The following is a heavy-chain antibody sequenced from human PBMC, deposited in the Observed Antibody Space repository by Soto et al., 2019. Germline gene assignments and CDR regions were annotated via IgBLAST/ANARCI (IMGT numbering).Heavy chain of an antibody. J-gene: IGHJ6*02. D-gene: IGHD3-10*01. Sequence: SETLSLTCAVCGGSFSGSYWSWIRQPPGKGLEWIGEINHSGSTNYNPSLKSRVTISVDTSKNQFSLKLSSVTAADTAVYYCARGDYYGSGSYYNLYYYYGMDVWGQGTTVTVSS. CDR3: ARGDYYGSGSYYNLYYYYGMDV. CDR2: INHSGST. CDR1: GGSFSGSY. V-gene: IGHV4-34*01.